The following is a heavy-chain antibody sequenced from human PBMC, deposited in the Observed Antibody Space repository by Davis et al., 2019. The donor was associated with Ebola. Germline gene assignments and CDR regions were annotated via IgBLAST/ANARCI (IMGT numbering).Heavy chain of an antibody. CDR2: FSVISGQT. Sequence: PSGSLRLSCAGSGFTFTNYALNWVRQAPGKGLEWVSGFSVISGQTYHADSVRGRFTVSRENAKKSLFLEMNSLRVEDTAVYYCAGQLVPWGQGTLVTVSS. D-gene: IGHD1-1*01. CDR1: GFTFTNYA. V-gene: IGHV3-23*01. J-gene: IGHJ5*02. CDR3: AGQLVP.